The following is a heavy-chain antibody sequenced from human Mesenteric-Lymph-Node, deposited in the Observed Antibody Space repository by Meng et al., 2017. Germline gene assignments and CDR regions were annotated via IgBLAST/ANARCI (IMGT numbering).Heavy chain of an antibody. CDR1: GFTFSNYA. CDR3: AKEWAHSRPFDY. CDR2: SNGGGDT. J-gene: IGHJ4*02. Sequence: GESLKISCAASGFTFSNYAMSWVRQAPEKGLEWVAASNGGGDTFYADFAKGRFVISRDNSKNTLYLQMDSVRVDDTAVYYCAKEWAHSRPFDYWGQGTLVTVSS. D-gene: IGHD1-26*01. V-gene: IGHV3-23*01.